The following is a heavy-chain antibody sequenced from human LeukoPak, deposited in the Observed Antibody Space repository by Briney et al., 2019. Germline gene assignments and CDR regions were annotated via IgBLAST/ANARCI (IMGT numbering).Heavy chain of an antibody. CDR1: GGSISSYY. CDR2: IYYSGST. V-gene: IGHV4-59*01. J-gene: IGHJ3*02. Sequence: SETLSLTCTVPGGSISSYYWSWIRQPPGKGLEWIGYIYYSGSTNYNPSLKSRVTISVDTSKNQFSLKLSSVTAADTAVYYCATALDSSGYNGDAFDIWGQGTMVTVSS. D-gene: IGHD3-22*01. CDR3: ATALDSSGYNGDAFDI.